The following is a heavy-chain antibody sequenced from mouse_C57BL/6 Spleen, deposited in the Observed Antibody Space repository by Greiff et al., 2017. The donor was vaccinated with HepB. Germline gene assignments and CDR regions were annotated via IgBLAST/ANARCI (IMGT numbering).Heavy chain of an antibody. Sequence: QVQLQQSGAELVRPGSSVKLSCKASGYTFTSYWMHWVKQRPIQGLEWIGNIDPSDSETHYNQKFKDKATLTVDKSSSTAYMQLSSLTSEDSAVYYCARRGVVATDWYFDVWGTGTTVTVSS. D-gene: IGHD1-1*01. CDR3: ARRGVVATDWYFDV. V-gene: IGHV1-52*01. CDR2: IDPSDSET. J-gene: IGHJ1*03. CDR1: GYTFTSYW.